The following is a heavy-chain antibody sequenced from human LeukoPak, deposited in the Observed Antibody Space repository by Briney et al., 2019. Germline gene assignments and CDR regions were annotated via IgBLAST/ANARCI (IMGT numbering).Heavy chain of an antibody. CDR2: INSDGSIT. Sequence: GGSLRLSCAASGFTLSGYWMHWVRQAPGKGLVWVARINSDGSITSYADSVKGRFTISRDNPKNMLYMQMNSLRAEDTAVYYCVGDGVPSAYDMWGQGTMVTVSS. D-gene: IGHD3-3*01. J-gene: IGHJ3*02. CDR3: VGDGVPSAYDM. CDR1: GFTLSGYW. V-gene: IGHV3-74*01.